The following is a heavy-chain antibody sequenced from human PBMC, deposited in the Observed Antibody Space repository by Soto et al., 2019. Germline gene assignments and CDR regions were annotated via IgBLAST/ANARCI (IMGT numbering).Heavy chain of an antibody. CDR2: ISGSGGST. V-gene: IGHV3-23*01. CDR3: AKCIRGGPRAVNRFDP. D-gene: IGHD3-10*01. CDR1: GFTFSSYA. J-gene: IGHJ5*02. Sequence: GGSLRLSCAASGFTFSSYAMSWVRQAPGKGLEWVSAISGSGGSTYYADSVKGRFTISRDNSKNTLYLQMNSLRAEDTAVYYCAKCIRGGPRAVNRFDPWGQGTLVTVSS.